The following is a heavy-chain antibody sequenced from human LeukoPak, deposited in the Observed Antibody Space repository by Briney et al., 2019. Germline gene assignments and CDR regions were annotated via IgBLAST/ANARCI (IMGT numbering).Heavy chain of an antibody. CDR1: GGSISSYY. J-gene: IGHJ4*02. V-gene: IGHV4-59*08. D-gene: IGHD1-26*01. CDR3: ARKSGSYSNPFDY. CDR2: IYYSGST. Sequence: PSETLSLTCTASGGSISSYYWSWIRQPPGKGLEWIGYIYYSGSTNDNPSLKSRVTISVDTSKTQFSLKLSSVTAADPAVYYCARKSGSYSNPFDYWGQGTLVTVSS.